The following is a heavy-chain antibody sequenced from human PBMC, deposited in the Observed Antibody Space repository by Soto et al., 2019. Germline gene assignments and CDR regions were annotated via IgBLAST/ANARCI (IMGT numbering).Heavy chain of an antibody. V-gene: IGHV3-53*01. CDR1: GFTVGSNY. D-gene: IGHD4-4*01. CDR3: ATPEYSKHLDYYYGMDV. Sequence: PWGSLRLSCTASGFTVGSNYIILFRHSPLKWLEWVSVIYSGGTTYYADSVQGRFTISRDISKNTLYLQMNSLRAEDTAVYYCATPEYSKHLDYYYGMDVWGQGTTVTVSS. CDR2: IYSGGTT. J-gene: IGHJ6*02.